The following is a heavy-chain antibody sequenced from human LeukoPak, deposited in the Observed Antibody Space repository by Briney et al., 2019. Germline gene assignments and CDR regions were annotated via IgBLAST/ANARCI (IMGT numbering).Heavy chain of an antibody. Sequence: GGSLRLSCAASGFTFSDYYMSWIRQAPGKGLEWVSFISRGGNTINYADSMKGRFTISRDNAKNSLYVQMNGLRAGGTAVYYCARDRTRETFDFWGRGTLVTVSS. D-gene: IGHD1-1*01. J-gene: IGHJ4*02. CDR2: ISRGGNTI. V-gene: IGHV3-11*04. CDR3: ARDRTRETFDF. CDR1: GFTFSDYY.